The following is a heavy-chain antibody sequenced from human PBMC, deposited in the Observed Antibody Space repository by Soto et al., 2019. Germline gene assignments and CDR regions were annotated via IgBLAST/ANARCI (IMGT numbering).Heavy chain of an antibody. CDR3: AKDVSSCSDY. D-gene: IGHD6-13*01. CDR1: GFSFGDYA. V-gene: IGHV3-23*01. CDR2: IGSKSNGGSK. Sequence: RRLSCHMPGFSFGDYAIHWVRQAPGKGLEWVGFIGSKSNGGSKYYADSVKGRFTISRDNYKNTLYLQMNSLRAEDTDVYYCAKDVSSCSDYWGQGTLVTVYS. J-gene: IGHJ4*02.